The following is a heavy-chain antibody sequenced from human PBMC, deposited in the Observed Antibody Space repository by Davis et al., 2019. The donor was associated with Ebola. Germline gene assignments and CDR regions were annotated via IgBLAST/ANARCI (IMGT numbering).Heavy chain of an antibody. J-gene: IGHJ6*04. CDR1: GDTLTSYA. CDR3: ASGLWGSRGMDV. V-gene: IGHV1-8*02. Sequence: AASVKVSCKAVGDTLTSYAMTWVRQATGQGLEWMGWMNPSSGNTGYAQKFQGRVTMTRNTSISTAYMELSSLRSEDTAVYYCASGLWGSRGMDVWGKGTTVTVSS. CDR2: MNPSSGNT. D-gene: IGHD3-16*01.